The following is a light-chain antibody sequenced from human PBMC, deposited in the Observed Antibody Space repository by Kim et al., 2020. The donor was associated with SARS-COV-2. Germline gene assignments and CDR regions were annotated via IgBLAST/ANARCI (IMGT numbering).Light chain of an antibody. CDR3: QHYGRSPWT. Sequence: SPGEEATLSCRASQTINTNYLAWYQQRPGPAPRLLIHGASSRAAGIPDRFSGSGSGTDFALTISRLEREDFAVYYCQHYGRSPWTFGQGTKVDIK. CDR2: GAS. V-gene: IGKV3-20*01. J-gene: IGKJ1*01. CDR1: QTINTNY.